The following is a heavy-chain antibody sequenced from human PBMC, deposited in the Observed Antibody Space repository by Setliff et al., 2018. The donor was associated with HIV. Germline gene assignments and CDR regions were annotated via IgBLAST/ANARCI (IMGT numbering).Heavy chain of an antibody. CDR1: GFTVSRDY. CDR2: IFTGDST. J-gene: IGHJ3*02. CDR3: ARGNYYDSPGAFEI. D-gene: IGHD3-22*01. V-gene: IGHV3-53*01. Sequence: PGGSLRLSCAASGFTVSRDYMIWVRQAPGKGLEWVSVIFTGDSTYYYTDSVKGRFTISRDNSKNTLYLQMNSLRAEDTAVYYCARGNYYDSPGAFEIWGQGTMVTVSS.